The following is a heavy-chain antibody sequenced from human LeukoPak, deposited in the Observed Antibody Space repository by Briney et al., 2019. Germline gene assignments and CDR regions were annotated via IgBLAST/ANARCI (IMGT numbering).Heavy chain of an antibody. V-gene: IGHV4-61*05. D-gene: IGHD3-22*01. Sequence: SETLSLTCTVSSASISSSPYYWGWIRQSPGKGLEWIGNIYYSGSTNYNPSLKSRVTISVDTSKNQFSLKLSSVTAADTAVYYCTRGSIAYYYMDVWGKGTTVTISS. CDR2: IYYSGST. CDR1: SASISSSPYY. CDR3: TRGSIAYYYMDV. J-gene: IGHJ6*03.